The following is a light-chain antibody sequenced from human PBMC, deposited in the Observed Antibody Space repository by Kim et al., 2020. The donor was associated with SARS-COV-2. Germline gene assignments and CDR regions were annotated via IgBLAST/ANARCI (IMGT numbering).Light chain of an antibody. CDR1: SLRSYY. J-gene: IGLJ3*02. CDR3: NSRDSSGSWV. Sequence: VALGQTVRITCKGDSLRSYYASWYQQKPGQAPVLVIYGKDNRPSGIPDRFSGSNSGNTASLTITGAQAEDEADYYCNSRDSSGSWVFGGGTKLTVL. V-gene: IGLV3-19*01. CDR2: GKD.